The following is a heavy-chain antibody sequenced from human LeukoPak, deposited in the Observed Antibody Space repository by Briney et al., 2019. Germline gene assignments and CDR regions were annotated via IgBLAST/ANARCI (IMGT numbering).Heavy chain of an antibody. CDR3: ARASVHYYYGMAV. D-gene: IGHD6-6*01. Sequence: GGSLRLSCAASGFTFSIYGMHWVRQAPGKGLEWVSVIWYDGSNEYYGDSVKGRFTISRDNSKTTLYLQMNSLRAEDTAVYYCARASVHYYYGMAVWGQGTTVTVSS. J-gene: IGHJ6*02. CDR1: GFTFSIYG. V-gene: IGHV3-33*01. CDR2: IWYDGSNE.